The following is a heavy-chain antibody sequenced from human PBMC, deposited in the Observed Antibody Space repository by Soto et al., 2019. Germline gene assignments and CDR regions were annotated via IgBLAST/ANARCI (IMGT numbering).Heavy chain of an antibody. Sequence: ASVKVSCKASGYIFTGYHMHWMRQAPGQGLEWMGWINPNSGGTKYAQKFQGRVTMTRDTSISTAYMELSSLRSDDTAVYYCARTITIFGVVNDAFDIWGQGTMVTVSS. J-gene: IGHJ3*02. CDR3: ARTITIFGVVNDAFDI. CDR2: INPNSGGT. D-gene: IGHD3-3*01. CDR1: GYIFTGYH. V-gene: IGHV1-2*02.